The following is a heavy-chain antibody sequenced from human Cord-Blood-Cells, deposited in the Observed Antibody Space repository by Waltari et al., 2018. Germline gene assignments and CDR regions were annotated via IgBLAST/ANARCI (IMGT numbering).Heavy chain of an antibody. CDR1: GYTFTSYD. D-gene: IGHD6-19*01. CDR2: MNPNRGNT. V-gene: IGHV1-8*03. J-gene: IGHJ5*02. Sequence: QVQLVQSGAEVKKPGASVKVSCKASGYTFTSYDINWVRQATGQGLECMGWMNPNRGNTGHAQKFQGRVTITRNTSISTAYMELSSLRSEDTAVYYCASYSHSSGWYWFDPWGQGTLVTVSS. CDR3: ASYSHSSGWYWFDP.